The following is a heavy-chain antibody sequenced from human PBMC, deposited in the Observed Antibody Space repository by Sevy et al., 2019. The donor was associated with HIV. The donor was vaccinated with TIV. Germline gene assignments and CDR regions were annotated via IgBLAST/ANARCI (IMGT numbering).Heavy chain of an antibody. CDR1: GYTSTNYG. J-gene: IGHJ4*02. D-gene: IGHD6-13*01. CDR2: ISVYNDNT. Sequence: ASVKVSCKASGYTSTNYGISWVRQAPGQGLEWMGWISVYNDNTKYAQKVQGRITMTTDTSTSTVYMDLRSLRSDDSAVYYCATYRTDNSGWFHFDHWGQGTLVTVSS. CDR3: ATYRTDNSGWFHFDH. V-gene: IGHV1-18*04.